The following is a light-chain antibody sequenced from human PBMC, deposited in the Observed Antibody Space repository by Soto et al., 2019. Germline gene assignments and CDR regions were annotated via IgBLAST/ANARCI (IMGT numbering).Light chain of an antibody. V-gene: IGLV2-14*01. CDR3: GSYTSTDTPFV. Sequence: QSVLAQPSSVSGSPGQSITISCTGTSTDAGGYNYVSWYQHHPGKGPKLIIYEVSNRPSGVSDRFSGSKSGNKASLIISNLEAEDESDYYCGSYTSTDTPFVFGTGTKVT. J-gene: IGLJ1*01. CDR2: EVS. CDR1: STDAGGYNY.